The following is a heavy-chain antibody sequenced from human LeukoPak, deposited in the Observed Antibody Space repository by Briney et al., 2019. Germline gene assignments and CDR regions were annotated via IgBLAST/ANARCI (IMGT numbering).Heavy chain of an antibody. Sequence: GGSLRLSCAASGFTFSSYAMSWVRQAPGKGLEWVSAISGGGGSTYYADSVKGRFTISRDNSKNTLYLQMNSLRAEDTAVYYCAKDLDDLNYDYVWGSYPLYFDYWGQGPLVTVSS. CDR3: AKDLDDLNYDYVWGSYPLYFDY. J-gene: IGHJ4*02. V-gene: IGHV3-23*01. D-gene: IGHD3-16*01. CDR2: ISGGGGST. CDR1: GFTFSSYA.